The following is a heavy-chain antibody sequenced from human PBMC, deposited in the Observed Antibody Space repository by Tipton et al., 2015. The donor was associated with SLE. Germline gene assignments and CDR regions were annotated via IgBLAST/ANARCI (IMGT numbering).Heavy chain of an antibody. CDR3: ARGLLTAAAGTGNYFDY. J-gene: IGHJ4*02. V-gene: IGHV4-34*01. CDR1: GGSFSGYY. Sequence: TLSLTCAVYGGSFSGYYWSWIRQPPGKGLEWIGEINHSGSTSYNPSLKSRVTISVDTSKKQFSLKLNSVTAADTAVYYCARGLLTAAAGTGNYFDYWGQGKVVTVSP. D-gene: IGHD6-13*01. CDR2: INHSGST.